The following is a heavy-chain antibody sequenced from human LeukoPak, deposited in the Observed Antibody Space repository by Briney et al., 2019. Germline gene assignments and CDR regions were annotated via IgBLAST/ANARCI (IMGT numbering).Heavy chain of an antibody. Sequence: SVKVSCKASGGTFSSYAISWVRQAPGQGLEWMGGIIPIFGTANYAQKFQGRVTITTDESTSTAYMELSSLRSEDTAVYYCARGRDGYNLGYYMDVWGKGTTVTVCS. CDR3: ARGRDGYNLGYYMDV. D-gene: IGHD5-24*01. J-gene: IGHJ6*03. CDR1: GGTFSSYA. CDR2: IIPIFGTA. V-gene: IGHV1-69*05.